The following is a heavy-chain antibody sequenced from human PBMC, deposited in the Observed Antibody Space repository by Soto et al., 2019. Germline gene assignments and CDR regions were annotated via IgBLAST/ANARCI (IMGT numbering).Heavy chain of an antibody. CDR1: GYTFSDYY. J-gene: IGHJ4*02. V-gene: IGHV1-2*02. D-gene: IGHD2-8*01. CDR3: VSWVSAHFDY. CDR2: INPNSGGT. Sequence: ASVKVSCKASGYTFSDYYIHWVRQAPGQGLEWMGWINPNSGGTKYAPKFQGRFTISRDDSKNTVYLQMNSLRAEDTAIYYCVSWVSAHFDYWGQGTPVTVSS.